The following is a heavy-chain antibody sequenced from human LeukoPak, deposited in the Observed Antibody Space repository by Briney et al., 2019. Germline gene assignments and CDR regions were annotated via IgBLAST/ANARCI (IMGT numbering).Heavy chain of an antibody. D-gene: IGHD5-18*01. Sequence: GASVKVSCKASGYTFTAYYIHWVRQAPGQGLEWMGRINPKNGDTNYAQKFQDRVTMTRDTSMSAAYMEISRLTYDDTAVYYCARGERGYRYGFEYFQRWGQGTLVTVSS. CDR3: ARGERGYRYGFEYFQR. CDR1: GYTFTAYY. CDR2: INPKNGDT. V-gene: IGHV1-2*06. J-gene: IGHJ1*01.